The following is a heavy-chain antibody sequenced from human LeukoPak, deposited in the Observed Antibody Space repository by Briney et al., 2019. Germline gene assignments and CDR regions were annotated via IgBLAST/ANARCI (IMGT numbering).Heavy chain of an antibody. CDR2: IYTSGST. CDR3: ARGDDFWSGYYNY. J-gene: IGHJ4*02. D-gene: IGHD3-3*01. V-gene: IGHV4-4*07. Sequence: PSETLSLTCTVSGGSISSYYCSWIRQPAGKGREWIGRIYTSGSTNYNPSLKSRVTMSADTSKNQFSLKLSSVTAADTAVYYCARGDDFWSGYYNYWGQGTLVTVSS. CDR1: GGSISSYY.